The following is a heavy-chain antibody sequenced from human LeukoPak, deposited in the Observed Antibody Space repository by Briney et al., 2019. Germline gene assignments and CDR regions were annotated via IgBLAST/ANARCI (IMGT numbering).Heavy chain of an antibody. CDR2: IRYDGSNK. D-gene: IGHD3-10*01. V-gene: IGHV3-30*02. J-gene: IGHJ6*03. CDR3: AKNIRTGAYYYYYMDV. CDR1: GFTFSSYG. Sequence: GGSLRLSCAASGFTFSSYGMHWVRQAPGKGLEWVAFIRYDGSNKYYADSVKGRFTISRDNSKNTLYLQMNSLRAEDTAVYFCAKNIRTGAYYYYYMDVWGKGTTVIVSS.